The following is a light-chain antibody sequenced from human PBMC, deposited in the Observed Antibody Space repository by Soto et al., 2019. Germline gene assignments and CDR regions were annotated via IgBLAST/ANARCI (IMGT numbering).Light chain of an antibody. CDR3: SSYTSSSTILDV. CDR1: SSDVGGYNY. CDR2: DVS. V-gene: IGLV2-14*01. Sequence: QSALTQPASVSGSPGQSITISCTGTSSDVGGYNYVSWYQQHPGKAPKLMIYDVSNRPPGVSNRLSGAKSGNTASLTISGLHAADEADSYCSSYTSSSTILDVFGTGTKLTVL. J-gene: IGLJ1*01.